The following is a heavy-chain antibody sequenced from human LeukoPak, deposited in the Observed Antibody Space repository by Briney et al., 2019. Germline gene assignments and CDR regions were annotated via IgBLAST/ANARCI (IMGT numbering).Heavy chain of an antibody. CDR1: GDSFSSSY. CDR2: ITYSRST. CDR3: ARGGQLNWFDP. D-gene: IGHD5-18*01. Sequence: PSETLTLTCTVSGDSFSSSYWSWIRQPPGKGLEWIGYITYSRSTSSNPSLRSGVTISVDTSKNQFSLRLTSVTAADTAMYYCARGGQLNWFDPWGQGTLGTVSS. V-gene: IGHV4-59*01. J-gene: IGHJ5*02.